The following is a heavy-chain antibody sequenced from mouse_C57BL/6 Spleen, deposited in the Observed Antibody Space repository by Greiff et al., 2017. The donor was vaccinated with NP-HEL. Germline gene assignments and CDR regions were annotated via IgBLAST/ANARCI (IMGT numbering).Heavy chain of an antibody. CDR3: ARDGDYGSSYDYYAMDY. J-gene: IGHJ4*01. Sequence: QVHVKQSGPELVKPGASVKISCKASGYSFTSYYIHWVKQRPGQGLEWIGWIYPGSGNTKYNEKFKGKATLTADTSSSTAYMQLSSLTSEDSAVYYCARDGDYGSSYDYYAMDYWGQRTSVTVSS. D-gene: IGHD1-1*01. CDR2: IYPGSGNT. CDR1: GYSFTSYY. V-gene: IGHV1-66*01.